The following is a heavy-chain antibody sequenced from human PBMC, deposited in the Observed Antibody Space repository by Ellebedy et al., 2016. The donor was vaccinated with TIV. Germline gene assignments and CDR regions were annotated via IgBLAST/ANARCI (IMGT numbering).Heavy chain of an antibody. Sequence: GESLKISCGASGFSFSSYWMSWVRQAPGKGLEWVANIRQDGSEKYYVDSVKGRFTISRDNAKNSLYLHLNSLRAEDTAMYYCATDGSYVDYLSPTHAFVIWGQGTMVTVSS. V-gene: IGHV3-7*01. D-gene: IGHD4-17*01. CDR2: IRQDGSEK. J-gene: IGHJ3*02. CDR3: ATDGSYVDYLSPTHAFVI. CDR1: GFSFSSYW.